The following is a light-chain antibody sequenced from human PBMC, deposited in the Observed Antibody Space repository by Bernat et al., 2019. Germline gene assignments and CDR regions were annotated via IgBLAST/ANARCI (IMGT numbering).Light chain of an antibody. Sequence: DIQMTQSPSSLSASVGDRVTITCQASQDISNYLNWYQQKPGKAPKLLIYDASNLETGVPSRFSGSGSETDFTFTISSLQPEDIATYHCQQYDNVPITFGQGTRLEIK. CDR3: QQYDNVPIT. CDR1: QDISNY. J-gene: IGKJ5*01. CDR2: DAS. V-gene: IGKV1-33*01.